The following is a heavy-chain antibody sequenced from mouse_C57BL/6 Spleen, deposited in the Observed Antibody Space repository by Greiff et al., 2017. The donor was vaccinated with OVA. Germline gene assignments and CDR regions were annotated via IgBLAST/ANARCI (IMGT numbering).Heavy chain of an antibody. J-gene: IGHJ3*01. CDR1: GYAFSSYW. V-gene: IGHV1-80*01. CDR3: ARYGDDYGSFAY. Sequence: QVQLQQSGAELVKPGASVKISCKASGYAFSSYWMNWVKQRPGKGLEWIGQIYPGDGDTNYNGKFKGKATLTADQSSSTAYMRLSSLTSEDSAVYFCARYGDDYGSFAYWGQGTLVTVSA. D-gene: IGHD2-4*01. CDR2: IYPGDGDT.